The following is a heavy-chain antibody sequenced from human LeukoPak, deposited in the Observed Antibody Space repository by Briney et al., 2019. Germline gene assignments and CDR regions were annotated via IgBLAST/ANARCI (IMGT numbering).Heavy chain of an antibody. D-gene: IGHD3-10*01. CDR2: IYPGDPDT. Sequence: GESLKISCKGSGYSFTSYWIGWVRQMPGKGLEWMGIIYPGDPDTRYSPSFQGQVTISADKSISTAYLQWSSLKASDTAIYYCARRIYYGSGSYKYYFDYWGQGTLVTVSS. CDR3: ARRIYYGSGSYKYYFDY. J-gene: IGHJ4*02. V-gene: IGHV5-51*01. CDR1: GYSFTSYW.